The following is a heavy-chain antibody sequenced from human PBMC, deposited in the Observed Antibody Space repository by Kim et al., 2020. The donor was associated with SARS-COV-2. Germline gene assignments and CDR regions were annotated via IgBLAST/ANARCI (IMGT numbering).Heavy chain of an antibody. D-gene: IGHD3-16*01. CDR2: TSTGNGKV. CDR3: AKGGSTPPGNWLDS. CDR1: GYTFTNHA. Sequence: ASVKVSCKASGYTFTNHAIHWVRQAPGQRLEWMGWTSTGNGKVEYSQRFLGTVTFTTDTSTNTVYMELNSLRPEDTALYYCAKGGSTPPGNWLDSLGQGTLVIVSS. V-gene: IGHV1-3*04. J-gene: IGHJ5*01.